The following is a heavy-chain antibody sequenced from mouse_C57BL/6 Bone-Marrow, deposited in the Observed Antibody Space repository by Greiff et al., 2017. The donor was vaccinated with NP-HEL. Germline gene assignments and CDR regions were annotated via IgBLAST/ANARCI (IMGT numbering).Heavy chain of an antibody. CDR2: IWRGGST. V-gene: IGHV2-5*01. D-gene: IGHD1-1*01. Sequence: QVQLKESGPGLVQPSQSLSITCTVSGFSLTSYGVHWVRQSPGKGLEWLGVIWRGGSTDYNAAFMSRLSTTKDNSEGQVFFKMNTLQADDSAIYSCSKNYYGSSYDAMDYWGQGTSVTVSS. CDR1: GFSLTSYG. CDR3: SKNYYGSSYDAMDY. J-gene: IGHJ4*01.